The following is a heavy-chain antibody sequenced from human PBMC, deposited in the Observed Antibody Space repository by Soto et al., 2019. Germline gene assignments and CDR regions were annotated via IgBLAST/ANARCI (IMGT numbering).Heavy chain of an antibody. J-gene: IGHJ6*04. CDR1: GFTFSSYA. Sequence: PGGSLRLSCAASGFTFSSYAMSWVRQAPGKGLEWVSAISGSGGSTYYADSVKGRFTISRDNSKNTLYLQMNSLRAEDTAVYYWVMMAGDYSYYYYYCMDVWGKGTTVTVSS. V-gene: IGHV3-23*01. D-gene: IGHD4-17*01. CDR3: VMMAGDYSYYYYYCMDV. CDR2: ISGSGGST.